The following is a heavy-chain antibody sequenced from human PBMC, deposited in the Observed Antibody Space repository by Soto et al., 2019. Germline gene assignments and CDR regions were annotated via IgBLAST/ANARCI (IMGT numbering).Heavy chain of an antibody. Sequence: SVKVSCKASGYTFSSYGISWVRQAPGQGLEWMGWISAYNANTNYAQKLQDRVTMTTDTSTSTAYMELRSLRSDDTAVYYCARLSAAAGTSVLDYWGQGTLVTVSS. CDR3: ARLSAAAGTSVLDY. V-gene: IGHV1-18*01. CDR1: GYTFSSYG. CDR2: ISAYNANT. D-gene: IGHD6-13*01. J-gene: IGHJ4*02.